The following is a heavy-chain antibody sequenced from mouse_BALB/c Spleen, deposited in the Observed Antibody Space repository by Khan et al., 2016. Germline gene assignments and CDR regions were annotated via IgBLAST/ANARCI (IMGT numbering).Heavy chain of an antibody. Sequence: VQLKESGPDLVKPSQSLSLTCTVTGYSITSGYSCHWIRQFPGNKLEWMGYIHYSGSTNYNPSLNSRISITRAPSTNQFFLQLNSLTTEDTATHYCARRRDWYFDVWGAGTTVTVSS. CDR1: GYSITSGYS. CDR3: ARRRDWYFDV. J-gene: IGHJ1*01. CDR2: IHYSGST. V-gene: IGHV3-1*02.